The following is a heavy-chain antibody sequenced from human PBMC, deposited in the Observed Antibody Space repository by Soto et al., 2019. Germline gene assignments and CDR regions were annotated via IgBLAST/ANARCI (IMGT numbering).Heavy chain of an antibody. J-gene: IGHJ4*02. D-gene: IGHD6-19*01. Sequence: PSETLSLTCAVYGGSFSGYYWSWIRQPPGKGLEWIGEINHSGSTNYNPSLKSRVTISVDTSKNQFSLKLSSVTAADTAVYYCARGGRSGWYNYWGQGTLVTVSS. CDR2: INHSGST. V-gene: IGHV4-34*01. CDR3: ARGGRSGWYNY. CDR1: GGSFSGYY.